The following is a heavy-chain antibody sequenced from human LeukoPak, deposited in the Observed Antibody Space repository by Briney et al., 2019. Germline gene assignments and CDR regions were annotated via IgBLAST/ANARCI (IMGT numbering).Heavy chain of an antibody. CDR3: ARSVGLDS. D-gene: IGHD1-26*01. CDR2: ITSSSSHM. Sequence: GGSLRLSCAAPGFTLSTYTMNWVRQAPGQGLEWVSSITSSSSHMYYADSVKGRFTISRDNAENSLHLQMNSLRAEDTAIYYCARSVGLDSWGQGTLVTVSS. CDR1: GFTLSTYT. V-gene: IGHV3-21*01. J-gene: IGHJ5*01.